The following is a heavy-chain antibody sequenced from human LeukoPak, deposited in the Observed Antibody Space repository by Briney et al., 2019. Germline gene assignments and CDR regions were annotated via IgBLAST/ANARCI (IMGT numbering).Heavy chain of an antibody. Sequence: GGSLRLSCAASGFTFSSYEMNWVRQAPGKGLEWVSYISSSGSTIYYADSVKGRLTISRDNAKNSLYLQMNSLRAEDTAVYYCATLGAYDNWFDPWGQGTLVTVSS. CDR1: GFTFSSYE. D-gene: IGHD4/OR15-4a*01. J-gene: IGHJ5*02. V-gene: IGHV3-48*03. CDR3: ATLGAYDNWFDP. CDR2: ISSSGSTI.